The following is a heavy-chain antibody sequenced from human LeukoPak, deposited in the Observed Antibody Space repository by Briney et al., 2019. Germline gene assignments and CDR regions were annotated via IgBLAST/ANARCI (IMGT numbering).Heavy chain of an antibody. D-gene: IGHD1-14*01. J-gene: IGHJ6*02. CDR1: GFTFSSYW. V-gene: IGHV3-21*01. CDR2: ISSSSSYI. Sequence: GGSLRLSCAASGFTFSSYWMHWVRQAPGKGLEWVSSISSSSSYIYYADSVKGRFTISRDNAKNSLYLQMNSLRAEDTAVYYCASSEVLYGMDVWGQGTTVTVSS. CDR3: ASSEVLYGMDV.